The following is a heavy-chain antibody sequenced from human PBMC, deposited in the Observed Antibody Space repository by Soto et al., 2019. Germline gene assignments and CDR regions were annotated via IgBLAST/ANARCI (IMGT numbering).Heavy chain of an antibody. CDR1: GLTFSSYE. CDR2: ISSSGSTI. CDR3: ARGAARTYLRPYYYYGMDV. V-gene: IGHV3-48*03. J-gene: IGHJ6*04. D-gene: IGHD6-6*01. Sequence: SVRLSCAAYGLTFSSYEMNWVRQAPGKGLEWVSYISSSGSTIYYADSVKGRFTISRDNAKNSLYLQMNSLRAEETAVYYCARGAARTYLRPYYYYGMDVWGTGTTVTVFS.